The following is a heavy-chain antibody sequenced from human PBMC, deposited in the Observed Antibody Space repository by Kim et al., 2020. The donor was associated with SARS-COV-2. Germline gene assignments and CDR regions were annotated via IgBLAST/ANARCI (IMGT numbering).Heavy chain of an antibody. V-gene: IGHV4-39*07. J-gene: IGHJ4*02. D-gene: IGHD2-2*01. CDR1: GGSISSSSYY. Sequence: SETLSLTCTVSGGSISSSSYYWGWIRQPPGKGLEWIGSIYYSGSTYYNPSLKSRVTISVDTSKNQFSLKLSSVTAADTAVYYCARELGYCSSTSCYDPSGSGWYYDYWGQGTLVTVSS. CDR3: ARELGYCSSTSCYDPSGSGWYYDY. CDR2: IYYSGST.